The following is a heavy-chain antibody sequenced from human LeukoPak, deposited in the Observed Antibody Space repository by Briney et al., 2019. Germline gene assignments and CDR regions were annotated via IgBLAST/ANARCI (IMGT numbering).Heavy chain of an antibody. CDR2: ITSDGSST. D-gene: IGHD1-26*01. Sequence: GGSLRLSCAASGFTFSTYYMHGVRQAPGKGLEWVSRITSDGSSTYFADSVKGRFTISRDNAKNTLYLQMNSLRAEDTAVYYCARDGVWVGATVDYWGQGTLVTVSP. CDR3: ARDGVWVGATVDY. J-gene: IGHJ4*02. CDR1: GFTFSTYY. V-gene: IGHV3-74*01.